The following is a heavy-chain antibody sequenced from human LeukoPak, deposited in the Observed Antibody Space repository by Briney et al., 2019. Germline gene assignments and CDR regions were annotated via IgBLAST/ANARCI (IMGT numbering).Heavy chain of an antibody. CDR2: IYYSGST. D-gene: IGHD5-24*01. V-gene: IGHV4-39*07. CDR1: GGSISSSSYY. J-gene: IGHJ4*02. Sequence: AETLSLTCTVSGGSISSSSYYWGWIRQPPGKGLEWIGSIYYSGSTYYNPSLKSRVTISVDTSKNQFSLKLSSVTAADTAVYYCAREGWLQSFFDYWGQGTLVTVSS. CDR3: AREGWLQSFFDY.